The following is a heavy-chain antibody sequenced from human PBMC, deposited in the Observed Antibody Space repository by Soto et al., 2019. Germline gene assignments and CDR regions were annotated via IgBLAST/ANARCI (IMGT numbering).Heavy chain of an antibody. V-gene: IGHV3-23*01. D-gene: IGHD1-26*01. CDR2: ISGSGGST. J-gene: IGHJ3*02. CDR1: GFTFSSYA. Sequence: EVQLLESGGGLVQPGGSLRLSCAASGFTFSSYAMSWVRQAPGKGLEWVSAISGSGGSTYYADSVKGRFTISRDNSKNQLYLQMNSLRAEDTAVYYCAKDVQDWGAPVVDAFDIWGQGTMVTVSS. CDR3: AKDVQDWGAPVVDAFDI.